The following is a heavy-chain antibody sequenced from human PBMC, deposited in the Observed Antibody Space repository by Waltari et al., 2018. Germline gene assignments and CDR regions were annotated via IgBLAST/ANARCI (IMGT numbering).Heavy chain of an antibody. D-gene: IGHD2-2*01. Sequence: QVLLQESGPGLVKPSETLSLTCTVSGGSISSYYWSWIRQPPGKGLEWIGYIYYRWSTNYTPYRMGRVTIAVDTSKNKCSQKLSAVTAAETDVYYCARYGPTGAAVPAGYYYYYYMDVWGKGTTVTISS. V-gene: IGHV4-59*01. J-gene: IGHJ6*03. CDR2: IYYRWST. CDR1: GGSISSYY. CDR3: ARYGPTGAAVPAGYYYYYYMDV.